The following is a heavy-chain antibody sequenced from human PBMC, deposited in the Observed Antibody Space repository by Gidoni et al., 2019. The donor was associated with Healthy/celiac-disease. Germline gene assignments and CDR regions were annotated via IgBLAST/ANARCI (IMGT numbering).Heavy chain of an antibody. J-gene: IGHJ6*02. CDR1: GGSTRSGSSY. D-gene: IGHD6-19*01. V-gene: IGHV4-61*02. CDR3: ARVVRDSSGWPPRLWYGMDV. Sequence: QVQLQESGPGLVNPSQTLSLTCTVSGGSTRSGSSYYGWLRQPAGQGLEWIGRIYTSGSTNYNPSLKSRVTISVDTSKTQFSRKLSSVTAADTAVYDCARVVRDSSGWPPRLWYGMDVWGQGTTVTVSS. CDR2: IYTSGST.